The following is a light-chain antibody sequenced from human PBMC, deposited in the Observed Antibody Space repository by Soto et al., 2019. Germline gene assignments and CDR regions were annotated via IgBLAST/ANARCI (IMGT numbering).Light chain of an antibody. V-gene: IGKV3-20*01. Sequence: IVLTQSPGTLSLSPGERATLSCRASQSVSNNYLAWHQQKPGQAPRLLIYAASRRATGIPDRFSGSGSGTDFTLTISRLEPEDFAVYYCQQYGSSPWTFGQGTKVDIK. CDR3: QQYGSSPWT. CDR1: QSVSNNY. CDR2: AAS. J-gene: IGKJ1*01.